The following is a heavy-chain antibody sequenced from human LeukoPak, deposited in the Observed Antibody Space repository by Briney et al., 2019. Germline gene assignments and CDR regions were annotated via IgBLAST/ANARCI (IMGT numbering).Heavy chain of an antibody. Sequence: PGGSLRLSCAASGFTFSDYYMSWIRQAPGKGLEWVSSISSSSSYIYYADSVKGRFTISRDNAKNSLYLQMNSLRAEDTAVYYCARATDSLITMVRNYMDVWGKGITVTVSS. J-gene: IGHJ6*03. CDR1: GFTFSDYY. CDR2: ISSSSSYI. V-gene: IGHV3-11*06. D-gene: IGHD3-10*01. CDR3: ARATDSLITMVRNYMDV.